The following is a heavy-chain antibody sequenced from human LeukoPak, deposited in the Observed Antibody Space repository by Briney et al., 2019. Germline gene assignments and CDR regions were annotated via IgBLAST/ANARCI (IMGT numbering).Heavy chain of an antibody. CDR2: IYYSGST. CDR3: ASGSETWGLLPKFYFDH. Sequence: PSETLSLTCTVSADSFSSYYWSWIRQPPAKRLEWIGYIYYSGSTDYNPSLKSRVTISIDTSKNQFSLKLSSVTAADTAIYYCASGSETWGLLPKFYFDHWGQGTLVTVSS. V-gene: IGHV4-59*01. CDR1: ADSFSSYY. D-gene: IGHD1-26*01. J-gene: IGHJ4*02.